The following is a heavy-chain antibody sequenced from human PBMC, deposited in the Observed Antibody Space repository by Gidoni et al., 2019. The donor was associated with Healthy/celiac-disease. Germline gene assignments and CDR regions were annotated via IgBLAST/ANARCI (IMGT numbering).Heavy chain of an antibody. V-gene: IGHV4-39*01. CDR3: ARLTVLMVSIDY. CDR2: IYYSGST. J-gene: IGHJ4*02. Sequence: QLQLQASGPGLVKPSETLSLTCTVSGGSISSSSYYWGWIRQPPGKGLEWLGSIYYSGSTYYNPSLKSRVTISVDTSKNQFSLKLSSVTAADTAVYYCARLTVLMVSIDYWGQGTLVTVSS. D-gene: IGHD2-8*01. CDR1: GGSISSSSYY.